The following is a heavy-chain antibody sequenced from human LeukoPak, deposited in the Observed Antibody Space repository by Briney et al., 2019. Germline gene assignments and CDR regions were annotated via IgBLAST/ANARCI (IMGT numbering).Heavy chain of an antibody. V-gene: IGHV3-13*01. Sequence: PGGSLRLSCAASGFTFSSYDMHWVRQATGKGLEWVSAIGTAGDTYYPGSVKGRFTISRENAKNSLYLQMNSLRAGDTAVYYCARWCSSTSCYGTPKTGYYGMDVWGQGTTVTVSS. J-gene: IGHJ6*02. D-gene: IGHD2-2*01. CDR2: IGTAGDT. CDR3: ARWCSSTSCYGTPKTGYYGMDV. CDR1: GFTFSSYD.